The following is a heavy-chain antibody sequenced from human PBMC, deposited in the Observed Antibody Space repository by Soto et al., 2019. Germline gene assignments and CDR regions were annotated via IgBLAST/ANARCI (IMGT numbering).Heavy chain of an antibody. D-gene: IGHD3-10*01. J-gene: IGHJ5*02. CDR1: GDSMGSGDYY. CDR3: SRGSTYYGFLT. V-gene: IGHV4-30-4*01. CDR2: LYYIGTT. Sequence: QVQLQESGPGLVKPSQTLSLTCTVSGDSMGSGDYYWTWIRQPPGKGLEWIGYLYYIGTTFYNPSLESRVNISIATSKNHFSLRLTSVTAADTAVYYCSRGSTYYGFLTWGQGTLVTVSS.